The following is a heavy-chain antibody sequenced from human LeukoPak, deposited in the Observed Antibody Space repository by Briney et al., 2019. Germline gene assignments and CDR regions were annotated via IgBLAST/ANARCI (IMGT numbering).Heavy chain of an antibody. CDR3: VRVDAWEDGYNQAPIDY. CDR2: ISAEGSNT. D-gene: IGHD5-24*01. Sequence: QSGGSLRLSCAASGFTFNKYWLHWVRQVPGKGLMWVSRISAEGSNTDYADSVRGRFTISRDNAKNTLYLQMNSLRAEDTAVYYCVRVDAWEDGYNQAPIDYWGQGTLVTVSS. V-gene: IGHV3-74*01. J-gene: IGHJ4*02. CDR1: GFTFNKYW.